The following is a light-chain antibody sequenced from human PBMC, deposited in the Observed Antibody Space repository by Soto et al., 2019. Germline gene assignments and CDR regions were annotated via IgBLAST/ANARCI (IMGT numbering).Light chain of an antibody. CDR1: PSVSSY. V-gene: IGKV3-11*01. Sequence: EIVLTQSPATLSLSPGERATLSFRTSPSVSSYFAWYQQKPGLAPRLLIYDASNRATGIPARFIGSGSGTDFTLTISSLEPEDFAVYYCQQRSNWPITFGQGTRLEIK. J-gene: IGKJ5*01. CDR2: DAS. CDR3: QQRSNWPIT.